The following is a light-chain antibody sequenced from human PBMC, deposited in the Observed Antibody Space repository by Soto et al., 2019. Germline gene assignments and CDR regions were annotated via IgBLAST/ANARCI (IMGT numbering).Light chain of an antibody. V-gene: IGLV1-44*01. Sequence: QSVLTQPPSASGAPGQWVTISCSGSGSNIGSNTVNWYQHLPGTAPKLLIYSNNQRPSGVPDRFSGSKSGASASLAISGLQSEDGADYYCAAWDDSLNGRVFGGGTKVTVL. CDR2: SNN. CDR1: GSNIGSNT. J-gene: IGLJ3*02. CDR3: AAWDDSLNGRV.